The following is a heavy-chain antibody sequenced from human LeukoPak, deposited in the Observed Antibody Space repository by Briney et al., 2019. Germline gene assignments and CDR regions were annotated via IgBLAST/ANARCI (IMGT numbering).Heavy chain of an antibody. J-gene: IGHJ4*02. CDR2: IRYDGSNK. V-gene: IGHV3-30*02. D-gene: IGHD1-26*01. CDR1: GYTFTGYY. Sequence: SCKASGYTFTGYYMHWVRQAPGKGLEWVAFIRYDGSNKYYADPVKGRFTISRDNSKNTLYLQMNSLRAEDTAVYYCARSNAYSGSSLWYWGQGTLVTVSS. CDR3: ARSNAYSGSSLWY.